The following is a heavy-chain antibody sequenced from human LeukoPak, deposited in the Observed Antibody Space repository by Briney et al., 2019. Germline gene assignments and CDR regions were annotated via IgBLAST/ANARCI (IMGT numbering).Heavy chain of an antibody. J-gene: IGHJ4*02. V-gene: IGHV3-23*01. D-gene: IGHD5-12*01. CDR2: LSGSGGST. CDR1: GFTFSSYA. Sequence: GGSLRLSCAASGFTFSSYAMSWVRQAPGKGLEWVSTLSGSGGSTYYADSVKGRFTISRDNAKNSLYLLMNSLRAEDTAVYYCARGSVDIVATSFAYWGQGTLVTVSS. CDR3: ARGSVDIVATSFAY.